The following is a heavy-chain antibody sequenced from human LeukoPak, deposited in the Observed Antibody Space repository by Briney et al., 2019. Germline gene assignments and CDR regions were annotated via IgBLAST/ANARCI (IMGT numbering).Heavy chain of an antibody. CDR2: IYYSGTT. CDR3: ARAGGYSGYASN. V-gene: IGHV4-59*01. CDR1: GGSLSSYY. J-gene: IGHJ4*02. Sequence: PSETLSLTCTVSGGSLSSYYWTWIRQPPRKGLECVGYIYYSGTTYYNPSLKSRVTISLDTSKNKFSLNLTSVNVADTAVYYCARAGGYSGYASNWGQGTLVTVSS. D-gene: IGHD5-12*01.